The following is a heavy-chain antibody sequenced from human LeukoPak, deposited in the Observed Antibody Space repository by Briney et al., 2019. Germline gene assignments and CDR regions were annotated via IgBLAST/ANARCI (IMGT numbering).Heavy chain of an antibody. CDR1: GFTFDDYG. J-gene: IGHJ4*02. D-gene: IGHD3-22*01. CDR2: INWNGGST. V-gene: IGHV3-20*04. Sequence: CPGGSLRLSCAASGFTFDDYGMSWVRQAPGKGLEWVSGINWNGGSTGYADSVKGRFTISRDNAKNSLYLQMNSLKTEDTAFYYCAKGARSSSGYTTDWGQGILVTVSS. CDR3: AKGARSSSGYTTD.